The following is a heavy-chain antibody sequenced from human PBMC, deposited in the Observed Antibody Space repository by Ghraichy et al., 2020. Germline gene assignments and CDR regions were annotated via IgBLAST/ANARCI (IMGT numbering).Heavy chain of an antibody. CDR2: MYSDVNT. CDR1: VFSVSNSY. D-gene: IGHD6-6*01. V-gene: IGHV3-53*01. Sequence: LSLTCAASVFSVSNSYMSWVRQAPGKGLEWVSVMYSDVNTYYAESVQGRVTVSRDNSKNTFYLQMNSLTAEDAAVYYCASHVRGRPGYWGQGTLVTVSS. J-gene: IGHJ4*02. CDR3: ASHVRGRPGY.